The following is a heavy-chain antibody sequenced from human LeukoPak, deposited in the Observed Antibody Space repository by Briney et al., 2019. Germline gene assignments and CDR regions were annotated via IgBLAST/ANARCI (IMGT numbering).Heavy chain of an antibody. J-gene: IGHJ4*02. D-gene: IGHD6-13*01. CDR3: ARGRGSSWYSHFDY. Sequence: GGSLRLSCAASEFSVGSNYMTWVRQAPGKGLEWVSLIYSGGSTYYADSVKGRFTISRDNSKNTLYLQMNSLRAEDTAVYYCARGRGSSWYSHFDYWGQGTLVTVSS. CDR2: IYSGGST. CDR1: EFSVGSNY. V-gene: IGHV3-66*01.